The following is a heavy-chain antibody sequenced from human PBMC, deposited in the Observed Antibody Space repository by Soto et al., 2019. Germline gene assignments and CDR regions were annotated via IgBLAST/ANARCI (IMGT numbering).Heavy chain of an antibody. CDR2: INAGNGNT. D-gene: IGHD3-3*02. Sequence: ASVNVSCKASGYTFTSYAMHWVRQAPGQRLEWMGWINAGNGNTKYSQKFQGRVTITRDTSASTAYMELSSLRSEDTAVYYCARAFLPSYIFLSDERTFDCWGKGNMVNVSS. CDR3: ARAFLPSYIFLSDERTFDC. J-gene: IGHJ4*02. CDR1: GYTFTSYA. V-gene: IGHV1-3*01.